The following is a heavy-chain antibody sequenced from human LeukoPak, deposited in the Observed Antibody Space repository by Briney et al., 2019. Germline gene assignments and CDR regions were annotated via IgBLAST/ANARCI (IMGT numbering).Heavy chain of an antibody. J-gene: IGHJ5*02. CDR3: ARVQSRLSWFDP. CDR2: INHGGST. Sequence: SETLSLTCAVSGGSFSGHYWNWIRQPPGKGLEWIGEINHGGSTNYNPSLKSRVTISVDTSQNQFSLRLSSVTAADTAVYYCARVQSRLSWFDPWGQGTLVTVSS. CDR1: GGSFSGHY. V-gene: IGHV4-34*01.